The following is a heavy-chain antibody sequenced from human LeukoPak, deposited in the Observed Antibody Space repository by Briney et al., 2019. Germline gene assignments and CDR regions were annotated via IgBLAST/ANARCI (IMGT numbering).Heavy chain of an antibody. V-gene: IGHV3-7*01. Sequence: GGSLRLSCAASGFTVSTNYMSWVRQAPGKGLEWVANIKQDGSEKYYVDSVKGRFTISRDNAKNSLYLQMNSLRAEDTAVYYCGRGGSYRAFDIWGQGTMVTVSS. CDR1: GFTVSTNY. CDR3: GRGGSYRAFDI. D-gene: IGHD1-14*01. J-gene: IGHJ3*02. CDR2: IKQDGSEK.